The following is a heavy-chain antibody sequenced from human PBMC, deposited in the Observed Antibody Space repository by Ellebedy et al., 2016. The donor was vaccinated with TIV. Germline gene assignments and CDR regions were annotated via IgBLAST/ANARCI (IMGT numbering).Heavy chain of an antibody. CDR2: ISHSGTA. J-gene: IGHJ3*02. Sequence: SETLSLTCTVSGASIGRGGYYWNWIRQHPGKGLEWIGYISHSGTAYYNPTLKSLVSISVDTSKTQFSLKMNSVTVADTAVYYCARVGGNAFDMWGQGTMVTASS. CDR3: ARVGGNAFDM. V-gene: IGHV4-31*01. D-gene: IGHD3-16*01. CDR1: GASIGRGGYY.